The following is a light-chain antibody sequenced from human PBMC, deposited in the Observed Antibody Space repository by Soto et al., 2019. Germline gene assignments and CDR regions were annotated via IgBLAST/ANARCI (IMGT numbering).Light chain of an antibody. V-gene: IGLV1-40*01. CDR3: QSYDSSLNGRL. J-gene: IGLJ2*01. CDR2: DNN. Sequence: QSVLTQPPSVSGAPGQRVTISCTGSSSNFGAGYAVHWYQQLPGTAPKLLIYDNNNRPSGVPDRFSGSKSGTSASLAITGLQAEDEADYYCQSYDSSLNGRLFVGGTNLTVL. CDR1: SSNFGAGYA.